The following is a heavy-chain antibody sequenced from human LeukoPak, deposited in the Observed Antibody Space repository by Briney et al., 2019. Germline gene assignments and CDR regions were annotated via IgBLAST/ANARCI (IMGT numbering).Heavy chain of an antibody. J-gene: IGHJ6*02. Sequence: GASVKVSCKASGYTFTGYYMHYVRQAPGQGLEWMGWINPNSGGTNYAQKFQGRVTMTRDTSISTAYMELSRLRSDDTAVYYCARPPNYDILTGYYTFDYYYGMDVWGQGTTVTVSS. CDR2: INPNSGGT. CDR1: GYTFTGYY. V-gene: IGHV1-2*02. CDR3: ARPPNYDILTGYYTFDYYYGMDV. D-gene: IGHD3-9*01.